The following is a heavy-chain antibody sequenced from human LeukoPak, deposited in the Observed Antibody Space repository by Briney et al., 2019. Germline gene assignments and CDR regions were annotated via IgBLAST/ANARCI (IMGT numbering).Heavy chain of an antibody. CDR2: ISAYNGNT. Sequence: XVSCKASXGTFSXXAISWVRQAPGQGLEWMGWISAYNGNTNYAQKLQGRVTMTTDTSTSTAYMELRSLRSDDTAVYYCARVPSTALDYWGQGTLVTVSS. J-gene: IGHJ4*02. CDR3: ARVPSTALDY. V-gene: IGHV1-18*01. CDR1: XGTFSXXA. D-gene: IGHD5/OR15-5a*01.